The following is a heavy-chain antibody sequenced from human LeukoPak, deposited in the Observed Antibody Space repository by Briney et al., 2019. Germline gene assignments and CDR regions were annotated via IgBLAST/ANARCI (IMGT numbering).Heavy chain of an antibody. CDR2: IGTAGDT. D-gene: IGHD3-22*01. Sequence: GGSLRLSCAASGFTFTNYGMHWVRQAIGKGLEWVSGIGTAGDTYYPGSVKGRFIISRENAKNSMYLQMNSLRAGDTAVYYCVRLSPYDSSGYYYDYWGQGTLVTVSS. V-gene: IGHV3-13*01. J-gene: IGHJ4*02. CDR1: GFTFTNYG. CDR3: VRLSPYDSSGYYYDY.